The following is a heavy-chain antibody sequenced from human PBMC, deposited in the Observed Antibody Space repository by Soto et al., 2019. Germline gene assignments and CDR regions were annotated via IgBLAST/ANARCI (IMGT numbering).Heavy chain of an antibody. J-gene: IGHJ4*02. Sequence: SVLLSLPCAFYGWYFIGHYWRCIRKPIGKGLEWIGEINHSGSTNYNPSLKSRVTISVDTSKNQFSLKLSSVTAADTAVYYCARRAVAIFAGVKTILDYWVKGTLVPVSS. CDR1: GWYFIGHY. V-gene: IGHV4-34*01. CDR3: ARRAVAIFAGVKTILDY. CDR2: INHSGST. D-gene: IGHD3-3*01.